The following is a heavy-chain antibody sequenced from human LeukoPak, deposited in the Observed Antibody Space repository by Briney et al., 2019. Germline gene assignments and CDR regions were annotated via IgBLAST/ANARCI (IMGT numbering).Heavy chain of an antibody. J-gene: IGHJ4*02. D-gene: IGHD3-10*01. V-gene: IGHV3-48*03. CDR1: GFTFRSYE. CDR3: AREGTSGFSY. Sequence: GGSLRLSCAASGFTFRSYEMNWVRQAPGKGLEWVSYITSIGSTTYYADSVKGRFTISRDNAKNSLYLQMNSQRDEDTAVYYCAREGTSGFSYWGQGTLVTVSS. CDR2: ITSIGSTT.